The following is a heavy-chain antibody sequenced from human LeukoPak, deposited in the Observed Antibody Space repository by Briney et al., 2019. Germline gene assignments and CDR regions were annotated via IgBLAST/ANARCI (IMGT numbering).Heavy chain of an antibody. V-gene: IGHV3-7*01. CDR2: IKQDGSEK. J-gene: IGHJ6*03. D-gene: IGHD5-12*01. CDR3: ARSPCTRYSGYDLDFLYDYYYMDV. CDR1: GFTFSSYW. Sequence: GGSLRLSCAASGFTFSSYWMSWVRQAPGKGLEWVANIKQDGSEKYYVDSVKGRCTISRDNAKNSLYLQMNSLRAEDTAVYYCARSPCTRYSGYDLDFLYDYYYMDVWGKGTTVTVSS.